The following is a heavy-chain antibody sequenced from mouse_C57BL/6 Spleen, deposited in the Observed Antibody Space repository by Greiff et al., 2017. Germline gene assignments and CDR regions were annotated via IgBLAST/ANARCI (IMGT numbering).Heavy chain of an antibody. D-gene: IGHD1-1*01. Sequence: EVKLVESGGGLVKPGGSLTLSCAASGFTFSSYAMSWVRQTPEKRLEWVATISDGGSYTSYPDNVKGRFTISRDNAKNNLYLQMSHLKSEDTAMYYCARGSDYYGSSYWYFDGWGTGTTVTVSS. V-gene: IGHV5-4*03. CDR3: ARGSDYYGSSYWYFDG. J-gene: IGHJ1*03. CDR1: GFTFSSYA. CDR2: ISDGGSYT.